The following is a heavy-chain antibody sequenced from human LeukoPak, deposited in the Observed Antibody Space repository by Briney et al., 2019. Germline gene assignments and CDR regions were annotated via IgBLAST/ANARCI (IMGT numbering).Heavy chain of an antibody. CDR2: INWNGGST. CDR1: GFTFDDYG. Sequence: PGGSLRLSCAASGFTFDDYGMSWVRQAPGKGLEWVSGINWNGGSTGYADSVKGRFTISRDNAKNSLYLRMNSLRAEDTALYYCARAGYSGSYYSAFDIWGQGTMVTVSS. J-gene: IGHJ3*02. D-gene: IGHD1-26*01. V-gene: IGHV3-20*04. CDR3: ARAGYSGSYYSAFDI.